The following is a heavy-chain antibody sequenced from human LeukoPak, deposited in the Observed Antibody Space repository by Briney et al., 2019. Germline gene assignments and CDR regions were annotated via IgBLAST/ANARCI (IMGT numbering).Heavy chain of an antibody. CDR2: IYHSGST. Sequence: PSETLSLTCTVSGGSISSYYWSWIRQPPGKGLEWIGSIYHSGSTYYNPSLKSRVTISVDTSKNQFSLKLNSVTAADTAVYYCARDLAYYASGSYCGWFDPWGQGTLVTVSS. J-gene: IGHJ5*02. D-gene: IGHD3-10*01. CDR3: ARDLAYYASGSYCGWFDP. CDR1: GGSISSYY. V-gene: IGHV4-38-2*02.